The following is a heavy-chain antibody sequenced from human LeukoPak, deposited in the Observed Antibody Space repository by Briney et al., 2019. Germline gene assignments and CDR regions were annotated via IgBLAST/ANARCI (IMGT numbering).Heavy chain of an antibody. V-gene: IGHV4-4*02. CDR3: AKRPIAAAARFDP. D-gene: IGHD6-13*01. Sequence: SGTLSLTCAVSGGSISSSHWWSWVLQPPGKVLEWIGEIYHSGSTNYNPSLKSRVTISVDKSKTQFSLKLSSVTAADPAVYSCAKRPIAAAARFDPWGQGTLVTVSS. CDR2: IYHSGST. J-gene: IGHJ5*02. CDR1: GGSISSSHW.